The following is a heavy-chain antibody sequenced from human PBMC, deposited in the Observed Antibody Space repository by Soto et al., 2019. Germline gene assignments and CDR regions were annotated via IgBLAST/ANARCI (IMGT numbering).Heavy chain of an antibody. D-gene: IGHD6-13*01. CDR3: AKGPVSSWYYPFDY. CDR1: GFTFSSYA. J-gene: IGHJ4*02. Sequence: EVQLLESGGGLVQPGGSLRLSCAASGFTFSSYAMSWVRQAPGKGLEWVSAISGSGGSTYYADSVKGRFTISRDNFTTPLYLQMNSLRAEDTAVYYCAKGPVSSWYYPFDYWGQGTLVTVSS. CDR2: ISGSGGST. V-gene: IGHV3-23*01.